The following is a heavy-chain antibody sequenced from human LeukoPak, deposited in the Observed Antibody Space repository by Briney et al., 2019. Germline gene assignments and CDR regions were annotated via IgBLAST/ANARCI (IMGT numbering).Heavy chain of an antibody. Sequence: GASLKISCKVSGSHFTSYWIAWVRQMPGKGLEWMGIIYPGDSETRYSPSLQGQVTISADKSITTAYLQWTSLKASDTAMYYCARHQGGSYSDYWGRGTLVTVSS. J-gene: IGHJ4*02. CDR1: GSHFTSYW. D-gene: IGHD1-26*01. CDR2: IYPGDSET. CDR3: ARHQGGSYSDY. V-gene: IGHV5-51*01.